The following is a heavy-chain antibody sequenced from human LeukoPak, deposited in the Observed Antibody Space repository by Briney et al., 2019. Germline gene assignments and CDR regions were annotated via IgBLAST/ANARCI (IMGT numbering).Heavy chain of an antibody. Sequence: PGGSLRLPCAASGFTFSTYGMNWVRQAPGKGLEWVAFIPYDGSNRHYVDSVKGRFTISRDNSKNTLDLQMNSLRAEDTAVYYCAKDGDYVVNYYYYMDVWGTGPTVTVSS. J-gene: IGHJ6*03. D-gene: IGHD4-17*01. CDR1: GFTFSTYG. CDR3: AKDGDYVVNYYYYMDV. CDR2: IPYDGSNR. V-gene: IGHV3-30*02.